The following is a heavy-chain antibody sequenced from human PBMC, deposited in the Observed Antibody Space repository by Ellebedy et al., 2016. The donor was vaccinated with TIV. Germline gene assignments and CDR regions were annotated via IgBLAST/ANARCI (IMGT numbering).Heavy chain of an antibody. J-gene: IGHJ4*02. CDR2: IYYSGST. D-gene: IGHD6-13*01. V-gene: IGHV4-59*12. CDR1: GGSISSYY. CDR3: ARLGVIAAAGVGDY. Sequence: MPSETLSLTCTVSGGSISSYYWSWIRQPPGKGLEWIGYIYYSGSTNDNPSLKSRVTISVDTSKNQFSLKLSSVTAADTAVYYCARLGVIAAAGVGDYWGQGTLVIVSS.